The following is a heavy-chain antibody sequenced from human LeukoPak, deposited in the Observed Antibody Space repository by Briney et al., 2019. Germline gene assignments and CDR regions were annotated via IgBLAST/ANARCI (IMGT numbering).Heavy chain of an antibody. Sequence: ASVKVSCKASGYTFTSYYMHWVRQAPGQGLEWMGIINPSGGSTSYAQKFQGRVTMTRDTSTSTVYMELSSLRSEDTAVYYCARELGSNYDILTGIPDAFEIWGQGTMVTVSS. D-gene: IGHD3-9*01. CDR3: ARELGSNYDILTGIPDAFEI. J-gene: IGHJ3*02. CDR1: GYTFTSYY. CDR2: INPSGGST. V-gene: IGHV1-46*01.